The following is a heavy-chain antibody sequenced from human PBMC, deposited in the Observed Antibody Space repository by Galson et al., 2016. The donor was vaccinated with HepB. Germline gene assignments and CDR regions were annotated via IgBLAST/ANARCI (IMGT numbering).Heavy chain of an antibody. CDR3: ARDPYCSGVSCNSGAHYGVDL. CDR2: ISSTSATI. D-gene: IGHD2-15*01. J-gene: IGHJ6*02. CDR1: GFTFSDYY. Sequence: SLRLSCAVSGFTFSDYYMNWIRQAPGKGLECISYISSTSATIYYADSVKGRFTVSRDNAKNSVFLQMNSLRAEDTAIYYCARDPYCSGVSCNSGAHYGVDLWGQGPRSPSP. V-gene: IGHV3-11*01.